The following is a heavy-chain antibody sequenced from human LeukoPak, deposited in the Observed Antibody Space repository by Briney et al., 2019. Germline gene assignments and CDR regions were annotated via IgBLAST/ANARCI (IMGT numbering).Heavy chain of an antibody. V-gene: IGHV3-23*01. D-gene: IGHD2-21*01. J-gene: IGHJ4*02. CDR1: GFTFSSYA. CDR2: ISGSGGST. Sequence: PGGSLRLSCAASGFTFSSYAMSWVRQAPGKGLEWVSAISGSGGSTYYADSVKGRFTISRDNSKNTPYLQMNSLRAEDTAVYYCAKDRILWSDSFDYWGQGTLVTVSS. CDR3: AKDRILWSDSFDY.